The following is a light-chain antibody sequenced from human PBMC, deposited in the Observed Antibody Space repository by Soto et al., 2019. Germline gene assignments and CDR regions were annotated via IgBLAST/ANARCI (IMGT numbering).Light chain of an antibody. CDR2: DAS. Sequence: QSALAQPRSVSGSPGQSVTISCTGTSSDVGGYNYVSWYQQHPGKAPKLMLYDASKRPSGVPDRFSGSKSGNTASLTISGLQAEDEADYYCCSYAGSYVYVFGTGTKVTVL. CDR1: SSDVGGYNY. V-gene: IGLV2-11*01. J-gene: IGLJ1*01. CDR3: CSYAGSYVYV.